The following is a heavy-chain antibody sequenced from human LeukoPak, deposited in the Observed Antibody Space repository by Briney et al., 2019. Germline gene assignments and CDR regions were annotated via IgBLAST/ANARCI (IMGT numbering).Heavy chain of an antibody. CDR1: GGPISSSSYY. CDR2: IYYSGST. V-gene: IGHV4-39*01. J-gene: IGHJ4*02. Sequence: SETLSLTCTVSGGPISSSSYYWVWVRQPPGKGLEWIGSIYYSGSTYYNPSLKSRVTISVDTSKNQFSLKLTSVTAADTAVYYCARSASYGDYDFDYWGQGTLVTVSS. CDR3: ARSASYGDYDFDY. D-gene: IGHD4-17*01.